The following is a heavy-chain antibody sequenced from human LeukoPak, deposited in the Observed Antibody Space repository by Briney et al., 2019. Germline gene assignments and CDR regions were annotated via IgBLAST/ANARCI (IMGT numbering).Heavy chain of an antibody. CDR1: GGSFSGYY. D-gene: IGHD3-3*01. J-gene: IGHJ6*03. Sequence: SETLSLTCAVYGGSFSGYYWSWIRQPPGKGLEWIGEINHSGSTNYNPSLKSRVTISVDTSKNQFSLKLSSVTAADTAVYYCARARSITIFGVVGLVPRYYYYMDVWGKGTTVTVSS. CDR2: INHSGST. V-gene: IGHV4-34*01. CDR3: ARARSITIFGVVGLVPRYYYYMDV.